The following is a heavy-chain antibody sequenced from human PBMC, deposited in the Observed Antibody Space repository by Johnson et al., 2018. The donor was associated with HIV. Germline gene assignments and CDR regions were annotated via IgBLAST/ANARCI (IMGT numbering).Heavy chain of an antibody. CDR2: IGTAGDT. D-gene: IGHD6-13*01. CDR3: ARDRGAIAAAVNDAFDI. Sequence: EVQLVESGGGLVHPGGSLRLSCAASGFTVSSYDMHWVRQSTGKGLEWVSAIGTAGDTYYPGSVKGRFTISRENAKYSLYLQMNSLRAEDTALYYCARDRGAIAAAVNDAFDIWGQGTMVTVSS. CDR1: GFTVSSYD. V-gene: IGHV3-13*01. J-gene: IGHJ3*02.